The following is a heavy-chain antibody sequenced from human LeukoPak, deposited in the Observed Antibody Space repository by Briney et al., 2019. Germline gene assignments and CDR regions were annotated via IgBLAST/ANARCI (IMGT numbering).Heavy chain of an antibody. V-gene: IGHV3-53*01. CDR2: IYSGGST. Sequence: GGSLRLSCAASGFTVSSNYMSWVRQAPGKGLEWVSVIYSGGSTYYADSVKGRFTISRDNAMNSLYLQMNSLRAEDTAIYYCARSLPYGTTWYGRSDFWGQGTLVTVSS. CDR1: GFTVSSNY. D-gene: IGHD6-13*01. CDR3: ARSLPYGTTWYGRSDF. J-gene: IGHJ4*02.